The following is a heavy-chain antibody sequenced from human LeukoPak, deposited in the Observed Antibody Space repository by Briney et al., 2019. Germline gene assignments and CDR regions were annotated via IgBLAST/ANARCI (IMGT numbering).Heavy chain of an antibody. Sequence: GGSLRLSCAASGFTFSSYEMNWVRQAPGKGLEWVSYISSSGSTMYYADSVKGRFTISRDNAKNSLSLQMNSLRAEDTAVYYCARSPAGANYYLDVWGKGTTVTIPS. CDR2: ISSSGSTM. J-gene: IGHJ6*03. CDR3: ARSPAGANYYLDV. V-gene: IGHV3-48*03. CDR1: GFTFSSYE. D-gene: IGHD1-14*01.